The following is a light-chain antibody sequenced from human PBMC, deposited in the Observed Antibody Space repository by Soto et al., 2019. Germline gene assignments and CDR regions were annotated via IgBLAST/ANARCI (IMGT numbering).Light chain of an antibody. V-gene: IGLV2-11*01. J-gene: IGLJ2*01. CDR2: DVI. Sequence: QSALTQPRSVSGSPGQSVTISCTGTSSDVGGYNSVSWYQQHPGKAPKLIICDVIKRPSGVPDRFSGSKSDNTASLTISGLQAEDEADYYCCSYAGSYTSDVIFGGGTKLTVL. CDR1: SSDVGGYNS. CDR3: CSYAGSYTSDVI.